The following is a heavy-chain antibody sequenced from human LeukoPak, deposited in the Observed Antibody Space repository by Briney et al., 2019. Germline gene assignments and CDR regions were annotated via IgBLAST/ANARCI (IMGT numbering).Heavy chain of an antibody. CDR1: GYTFTSYG. D-gene: IGHD6-13*01. V-gene: IGHV1-18*01. Sequence: ASVKVSCKASGYTFTSYGISWVRQAPGPGLEWMGWISAYNGNTNYSQKLQGRVTMTTDTSTSTAYMELRSLRSDDTAVYYCARDLTAAGLDYWGQGTLVTVSS. CDR3: ARDLTAAGLDY. J-gene: IGHJ4*02. CDR2: ISAYNGNT.